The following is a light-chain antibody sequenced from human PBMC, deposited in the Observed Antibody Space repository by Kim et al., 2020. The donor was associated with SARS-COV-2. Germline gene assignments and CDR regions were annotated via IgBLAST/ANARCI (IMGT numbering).Light chain of an antibody. CDR1: QGISNS. CDR3: LQHGSYPLT. Sequence: DIQMTQSPSAMSASVGDRVTITCRASQGISNSLVWFQLKPGRVTKRLIFGASSLQSGVPSRFSGSGSGTEFTLTISSLQPEDFATYCCLQHGSYPLTFGGGTKVYIK. J-gene: IGKJ4*01. V-gene: IGKV1-17*03. CDR2: GAS.